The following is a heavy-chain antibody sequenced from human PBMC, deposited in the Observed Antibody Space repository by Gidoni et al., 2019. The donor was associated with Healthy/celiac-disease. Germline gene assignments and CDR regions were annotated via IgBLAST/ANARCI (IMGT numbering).Heavy chain of an antibody. D-gene: IGHD3-10*01. Sequence: QVQLQESGPGLVKPSATLSLTCTVPGGSISSYYWSWIRQPPGKGLEWIGYIYYSGSTNYNPSLKSRVTISVDTSKNQFSLKLSSVTAADTAVYYCARLGVGFGELDYWGQGTLVTVSS. CDR1: GGSISSYY. CDR3: ARLGVGFGELDY. J-gene: IGHJ4*02. V-gene: IGHV4-59*08. CDR2: IYYSGST.